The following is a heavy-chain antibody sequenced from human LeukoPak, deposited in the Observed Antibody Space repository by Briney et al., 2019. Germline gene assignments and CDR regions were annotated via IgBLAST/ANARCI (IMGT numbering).Heavy chain of an antibody. Sequence: SETLSLTCTVSGGSISSYYWSWIRQPPGKGLEWIGYIYYSGSTNYNPSLKSRVTISVDTSKNQFSLKLSSVTAADTAVYYCVRVLEYSGYGTKIYYYYYYMDVWGKGTTVTVSS. J-gene: IGHJ6*03. CDR1: GGSISSYY. V-gene: IGHV4-59*01. CDR2: IYYSGST. D-gene: IGHD5-12*01. CDR3: VRVLEYSGYGTKIYYYYYYMDV.